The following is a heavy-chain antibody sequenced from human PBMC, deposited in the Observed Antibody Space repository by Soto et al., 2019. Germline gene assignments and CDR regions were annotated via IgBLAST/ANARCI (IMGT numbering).Heavy chain of an antibody. D-gene: IGHD1-20*01. CDR2: FNPSDGST. V-gene: IGHV1-46*01. J-gene: IGHJ4*02. Sequence: GASVKVSCKASGYTFTPHHMHWVRQAPGQGPEWMGIFNPSDGSTNYAQKFQGRVTMTRDTSTSTVYMELSSLRSEDTAVYYCATSQKGYNWNYFDHWGQGALVTVSS. CDR1: GYTFTPHH. CDR3: ATSQKGYNWNYFDH.